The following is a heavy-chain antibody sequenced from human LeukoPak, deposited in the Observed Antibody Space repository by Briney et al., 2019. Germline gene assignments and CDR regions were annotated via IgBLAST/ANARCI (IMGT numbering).Heavy chain of an antibody. D-gene: IGHD2-2*01. J-gene: IGHJ5*02. V-gene: IGHV3-21*01. Sequence: PGGSLRLSCAASGFTFSSYSMNWVRQAPGKGLEWVSSISSSSSYIYYADSVKGRFTNSRDNAKNSLYLQMNSLRAEDTAVYYCATYCSSTSCYEGRFDPWGQGTLVTVSS. CDR2: ISSSSSYI. CDR3: ATYCSSTSCYEGRFDP. CDR1: GFTFSSYS.